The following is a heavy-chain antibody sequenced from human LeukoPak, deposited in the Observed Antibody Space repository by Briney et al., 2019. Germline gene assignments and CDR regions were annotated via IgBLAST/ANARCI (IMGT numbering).Heavy chain of an antibody. V-gene: IGHV1-2*02. CDR1: GYTFTGYY. CDR3: ARPRGGLRLGELSP. J-gene: IGHJ5*02. Sequence: GASVKVSCKASGYTFTGYYMHWVRQAPGQGLEGMGWINPNSGGTNYAQKFQGRVTMTRDTSISTAYMELSRLRSDDTAVYYCARPRGGLRLGELSPWGQGTLVTVSS. D-gene: IGHD3-16*02. CDR2: INPNSGGT.